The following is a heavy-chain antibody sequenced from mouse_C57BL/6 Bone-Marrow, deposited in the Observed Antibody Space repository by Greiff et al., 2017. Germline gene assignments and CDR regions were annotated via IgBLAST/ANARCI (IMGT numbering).Heavy chain of an antibody. CDR2: IYPGGGST. D-gene: IGHD1-1*01. CDR1: GYTFTNYW. V-gene: IGHV1-63*01. CDR3: AREGYYGSSLFAY. J-gene: IGHJ3*01. Sequence: VQLQQSGAELVRPGPSVKLSCKASGYTFTNYWIGWAKQRPGHGLAWIGDIYPGGGSTNSNEKFKGKATMTADKSASTAYMQFSSLTSEDSALYYCAREGYYGSSLFAYWGQGTLVTVSA.